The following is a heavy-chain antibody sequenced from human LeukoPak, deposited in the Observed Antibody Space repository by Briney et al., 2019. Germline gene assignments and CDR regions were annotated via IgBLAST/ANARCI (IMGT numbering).Heavy chain of an antibody. D-gene: IGHD2-2*03. J-gene: IGHJ5*02. CDR3: ARGVGWIPHP. V-gene: IGHV4-34*01. CDR2: INHSGST. CDR1: GGSFSGYY. Sequence: SETLSLTCAVYGGSFSGYYWSWIRQPPGKGLEWIGEINHSGSTNYNPSLKSRVTISVDTSKNQFSLKLSSVTAADTAVYYCARGVGWIPHPWGQGTLVTVSS.